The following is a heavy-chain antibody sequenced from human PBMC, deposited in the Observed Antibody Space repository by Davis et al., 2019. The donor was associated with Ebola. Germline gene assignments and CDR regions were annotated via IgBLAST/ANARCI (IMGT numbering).Heavy chain of an antibody. CDR2: INPNSGGT. CDR3: ARDVGGAGLRGRYFDY. J-gene: IGHJ4*02. D-gene: IGHD3/OR15-3a*01. CDR1: GYTFTGYY. Sequence: AASVQVSCKASGYTFTGYYMHWVRQAPGQGLEWMGRINPNSGGTNYAQKLQGRVTMTTHTATSTAYMELRSLRSDDTAVYYCARDVGGAGLRGRYFDYWGQGTLVTVSS. V-gene: IGHV1-2*06.